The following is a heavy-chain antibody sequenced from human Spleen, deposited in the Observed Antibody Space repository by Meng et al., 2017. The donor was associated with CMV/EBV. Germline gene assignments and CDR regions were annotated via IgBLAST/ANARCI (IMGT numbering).Heavy chain of an antibody. CDR3: AKSRAVGAGGFDY. V-gene: IGHV1-2*02. Sequence: CKASGYAFTGDYIHWVRQAPGQGLEWMGWSNPNTGGATYAQKFQGRVTMTTDTSINTAYVDLSGLQSDDTAVIYCAKSRAVGAGGFDYWGQGTLVTVSS. J-gene: IGHJ4*02. CDR1: GYAFTGDY. CDR2: SNPNTGGA. D-gene: IGHD6-19*01.